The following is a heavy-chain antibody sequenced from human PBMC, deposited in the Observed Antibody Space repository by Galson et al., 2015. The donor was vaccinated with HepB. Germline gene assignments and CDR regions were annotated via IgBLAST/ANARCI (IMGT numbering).Heavy chain of an antibody. CDR3: AGDMLLDV. V-gene: IGHV4-39*02. CDR1: GGSISSSSYY. J-gene: IGHJ6*02. Sequence: ETLSLTCTVSGGSISSSSYYWGWIRQPPGKGLEWIGSIYYSGSTYYNPSLKSRVTISVDTSKNQFSLKLSSVTAADTAVYYCAGDMLLDVWGQGTTVTVSS. CDR2: IYYSGST. D-gene: IGHD3-16*01.